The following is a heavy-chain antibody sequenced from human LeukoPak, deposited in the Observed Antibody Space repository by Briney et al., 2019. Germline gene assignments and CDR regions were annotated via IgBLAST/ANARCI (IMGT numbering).Heavy chain of an antibody. CDR1: GGSFSGYY. Sequence: SETLSLTCAVYGGSFSGYYWSWIRQPPGKGLEWIGEINHSGSTNYNPSLKSRVTISVDTSKNQFSLKLSSVTAADTAAYYCAREYSSSSGPFDYWGQGTLVTVSS. V-gene: IGHV4-34*01. D-gene: IGHD6-13*01. J-gene: IGHJ4*02. CDR3: AREYSSSSGPFDY. CDR2: INHSGST.